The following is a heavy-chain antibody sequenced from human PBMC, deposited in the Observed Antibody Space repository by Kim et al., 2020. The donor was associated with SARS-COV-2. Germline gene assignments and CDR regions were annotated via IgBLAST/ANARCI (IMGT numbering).Heavy chain of an antibody. CDR3: AKGCSGSYYFFDY. V-gene: IGHV3-23*01. J-gene: IGHJ4*02. D-gene: IGHD1-26*01. Sequence: YADSVKGRLTISRDNSKNTLSLQMNSLRAEDTAVYYCAKGCSGSYYFFDYWGQGTLVTVSS.